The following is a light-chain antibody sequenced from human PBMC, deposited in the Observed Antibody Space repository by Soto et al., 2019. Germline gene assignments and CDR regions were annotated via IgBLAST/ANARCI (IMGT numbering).Light chain of an antibody. CDR2: TAS. V-gene: IGKV1-9*01. J-gene: IGKJ5*01. CDR1: QGSSNY. Sequence: DIQLTQSPSFQSAAVGNRVTITCPASQGSSNYLAWYQQKPGKDPKLLVHTASTLQSGVPSRFSGSGSGTEFTLTISSLQPEDFATYYCQHRHSYPITFGQGTRLEIK. CDR3: QHRHSYPIT.